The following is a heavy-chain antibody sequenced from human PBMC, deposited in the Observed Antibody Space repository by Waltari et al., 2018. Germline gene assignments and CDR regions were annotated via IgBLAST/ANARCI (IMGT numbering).Heavy chain of an antibody. Sequence: QVQLVQSGAEVKKPGASVKVSCKASGDTFTSCDINWVRQASGQGLEWMGWMNPKSGNTNYAQKFLGRVTMTMDTSVNTAYMELSSLTSEDTAVYYCAAEKWERQGGYYYFGM. CDR2: MNPKSGNT. CDR1: GDTFTSCD. J-gene: IGHJ6*01. D-gene: IGHD1-26*01. CDR3: AAEKWERQGGYYYFGM. V-gene: IGHV1-8*01.